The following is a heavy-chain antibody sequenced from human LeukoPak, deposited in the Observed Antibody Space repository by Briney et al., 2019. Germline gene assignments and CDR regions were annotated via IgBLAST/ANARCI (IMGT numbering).Heavy chain of an antibody. CDR3: ARRAGAYSHPYDY. D-gene: IGHD4/OR15-4a*01. CDR1: GFTFSSYE. J-gene: IGHJ4*02. V-gene: IGHV3-53*01. Sequence: PSGGSLRLSCAASGFTFSSYEMNWVRQAPGKGLEWVSSIYSDNTHYSDSVKGRFTISRDNSKNTLYLQMNSLRAEDTAVYYCARRAGAYSHPYDYWGQGTLVTVSS. CDR2: IYSDNT.